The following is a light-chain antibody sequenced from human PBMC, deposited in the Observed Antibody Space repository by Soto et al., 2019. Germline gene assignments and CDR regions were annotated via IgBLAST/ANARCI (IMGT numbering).Light chain of an antibody. CDR2: EVS. CDR3: SSYTTSNTWV. V-gene: IGLV2-14*01. J-gene: IGLJ3*02. CDR1: SSYVGAYDY. Sequence: QSALTQPASVSGSPGQSITISCTGTSSYVGAYDYVSWYQQHPGKAPKFMLYEVSNRPSGLSNRFSGSKSGNTASLTISGLQAEDEADYYCSSYTTSNTWVFGGGTKVTVL.